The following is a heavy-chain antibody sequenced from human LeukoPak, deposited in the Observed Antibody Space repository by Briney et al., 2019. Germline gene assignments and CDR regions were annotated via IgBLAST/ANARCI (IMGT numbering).Heavy chain of an antibody. CDR1: GYTFTSYD. CDR3: ARGSGWYDY. V-gene: IGHV1-8*01. Sequence: ASVTVSCKASGYTFTSYDINWVRQAPGQGLEWMGWMNPNSGNTGYAQKFQGRVTMTRKTSISTAYMELSSLRSEGTAVYYCARGSGWYDYWGQGTLVAVSS. J-gene: IGHJ4*02. CDR2: MNPNSGNT. D-gene: IGHD6-19*01.